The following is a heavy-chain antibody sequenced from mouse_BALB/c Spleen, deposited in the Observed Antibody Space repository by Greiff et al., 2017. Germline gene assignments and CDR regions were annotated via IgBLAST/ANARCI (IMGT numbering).Heavy chain of an antibody. CDR3: ARPSLTAFDY. CDR1: GFTFSSFG. D-gene: IGHD4-1*01. CDR2: ISSGSSTI. J-gene: IGHJ2*01. Sequence: EVVLVESGGGLVQPGGSRKLSCAASGFTFSSFGMHWVRQAPEKGLEWVAYISSGSSTIYYADTVKGRFTISRDNPKNTLFLQMTSLRSEDTAMYYCARPSLTAFDYWGQGTTLTVSS. V-gene: IGHV5-17*02.